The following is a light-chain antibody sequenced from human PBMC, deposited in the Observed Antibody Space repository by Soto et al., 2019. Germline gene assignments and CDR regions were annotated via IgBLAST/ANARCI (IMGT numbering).Light chain of an antibody. Sequence: EIVMTQSPVTLSVSPGERATLSCRASQSVSSNLAWYQQKPGQAPSLLIYGAFTRATGIPARFSGTGSGTEFTLTISSLQSEDFAVYYCQQYYNWPPYTFGQGTKLDFK. CDR1: QSVSSN. CDR2: GAF. CDR3: QQYYNWPPYT. V-gene: IGKV3-15*01. J-gene: IGKJ2*01.